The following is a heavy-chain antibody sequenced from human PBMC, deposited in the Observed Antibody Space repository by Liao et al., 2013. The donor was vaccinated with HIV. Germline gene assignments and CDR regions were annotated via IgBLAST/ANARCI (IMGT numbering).Heavy chain of an antibody. CDR2: ISGSGST. Sequence: QVQLQESGPGLVKPSQTLSLTCTVSGDSITSGYWGWIRQSPGKGLEWIGYISGSGSTNHSPSLKSRVTISVGMSENQFSLKLSSVTAADTAVYYCARGKLHLRAIMDVLDYWGQGTLVAVSS. V-gene: IGHV4-59*12. CDR1: GDSITSGY. CDR3: ARGKLHLRAIMDVLDY. J-gene: IGHJ4*02. D-gene: IGHD3-16*01.